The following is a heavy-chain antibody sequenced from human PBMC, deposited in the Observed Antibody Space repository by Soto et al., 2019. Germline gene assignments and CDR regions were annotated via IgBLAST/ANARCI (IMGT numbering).Heavy chain of an antibody. CDR3: ARGYSSGWQTGTGYWYFDL. CDR2: ISGSGGST. Sequence: GGSLSLSCAASGFTFSSYAMSWVRQAPGKGLDWVSAISGSGGSTYYADSVKGRITISRDNSKNTLYLQMNSLRSEDTAVYYCARGYSSGWQTGTGYWYFDLWGRGTLVTVSS. V-gene: IGHV3-23*01. D-gene: IGHD6-19*01. J-gene: IGHJ2*01. CDR1: GFTFSSYA.